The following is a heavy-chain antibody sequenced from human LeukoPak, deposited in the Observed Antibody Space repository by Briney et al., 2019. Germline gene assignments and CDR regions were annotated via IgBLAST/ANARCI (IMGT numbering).Heavy chain of an antibody. CDR2: ISAYNGNT. CDR3: ARDRAYYYDSSGYYNNWFDP. V-gene: IGHV1-18*01. Sequence: GASVKVSCKASGYTFTSYGISWVRQAPGQGLEWMGWISAYNGNTNYAQKLQGRVTMTTDTSTSTAYMELRSLRSDDTAVYYCARDRAYYYDSSGYYNNWFDPWGQGTLVTVSS. CDR1: GYTFTSYG. D-gene: IGHD3-22*01. J-gene: IGHJ5*02.